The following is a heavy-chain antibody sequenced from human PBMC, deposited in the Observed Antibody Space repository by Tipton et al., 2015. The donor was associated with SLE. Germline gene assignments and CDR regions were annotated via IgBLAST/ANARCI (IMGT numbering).Heavy chain of an antibody. V-gene: IGHV3-53*04. CDR1: GFIVSSSY. CDR3: ARDPGQGYYNGLDV. Sequence: QLVQSGGGLVQPGGSLRLSCAASGFIVSSSYMNWVRQAPGKGLEWVSVIYSGGSTYYADSVKGRFTISRDNSKNTLYLQMNSLRAEDTAVYFCARDPGQGYYNGLDVWGQGTTVTVSS. CDR2: IYSGGST. J-gene: IGHJ6*02.